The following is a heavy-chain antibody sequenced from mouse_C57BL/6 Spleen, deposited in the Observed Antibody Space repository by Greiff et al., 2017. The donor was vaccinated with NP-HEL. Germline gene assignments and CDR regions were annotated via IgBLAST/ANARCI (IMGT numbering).Heavy chain of an antibody. Sequence: VKLQQPGAELARPGSSVKLSCKASGYTFTSYWMHWVKQRPIQGLEWIGNIDPSDSETHYNQKFKDKATLTVDKSSSTAYMQLSSLTSEDSAVYYCASTGTYWYFDVWGTGTTVTVSS. CDR3: ASTGTYWYFDV. D-gene: IGHD4-1*02. CDR2: IDPSDSET. CDR1: GYTFTSYW. V-gene: IGHV1-52*01. J-gene: IGHJ1*03.